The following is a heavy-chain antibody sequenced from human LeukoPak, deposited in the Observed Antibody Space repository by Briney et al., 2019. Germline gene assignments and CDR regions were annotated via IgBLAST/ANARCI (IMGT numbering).Heavy chain of an antibody. V-gene: IGHV3-30*18. D-gene: IGHD6-13*01. CDR1: GFTFSSYG. Sequence: GGSLRLSCEASGFTFSSYGMHWVRPAPGKGLEWVAVVSYDGSNKYYADSVEGRFTISRDNSKNTLYLQMNSLRAEDTAVYYCAKVSTYTTSWRYFDYWGQGTLVTVSS. CDR2: VSYDGSNK. J-gene: IGHJ4*02. CDR3: AKVSTYTTSWRYFDY.